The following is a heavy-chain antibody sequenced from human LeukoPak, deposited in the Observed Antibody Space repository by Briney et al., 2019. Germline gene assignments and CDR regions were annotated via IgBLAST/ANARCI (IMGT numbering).Heavy chain of an antibody. V-gene: IGHV1-69*02. CDR2: IIPILGIA. CDR3: ARSPHHYYDSSGYPNAFDI. J-gene: IGHJ3*02. Sequence: SVKVSCKASGYTLTDYYLHWVRQAPGQGLEWMGRIIPILGIANYAQKFQGRVTITADKSTSTAYMEVSSLRFEDTAVYYCARSPHHYYDSSGYPNAFDIWGQGTMVTVSS. D-gene: IGHD3-22*01. CDR1: GYTLTDYY.